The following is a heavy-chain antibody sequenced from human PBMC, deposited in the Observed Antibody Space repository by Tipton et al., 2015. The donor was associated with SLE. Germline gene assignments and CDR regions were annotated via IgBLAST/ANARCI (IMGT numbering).Heavy chain of an antibody. CDR3: ARQSYPGLVVYAHNWFDP. Sequence: TLSLTCTVSGGSASSTTYYWSWIRQPAGEGLEWIGRIYTSGSTSYNPSLKSRVTISVNTSKNQFSLKLSSVTAADTAVYYCARQSYPGLVVYAHNWFDPWGQGTLVTVSS. D-gene: IGHD2-8*02. V-gene: IGHV4-61*02. CDR2: IYTSGST. CDR1: GGSASSTTYY. J-gene: IGHJ5*02.